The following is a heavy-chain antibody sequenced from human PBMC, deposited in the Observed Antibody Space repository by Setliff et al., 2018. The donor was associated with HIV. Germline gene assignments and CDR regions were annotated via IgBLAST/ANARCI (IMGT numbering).Heavy chain of an antibody. CDR2: IYTSGST. V-gene: IGHV4-4*09. CDR3: VRNPTVGMDV. CDR1: GGSISTYY. D-gene: IGHD1-1*01. J-gene: IGHJ6*02. Sequence: PSETLSLTCTVSGGSISTYYWSWIRQPPGKGLEWIGYIYTSGSTNYNPSLKTRVTISIDTSKKQVSLKLSSVTAADTAVYYCVRNPTVGMDVWGQGTTVTVSS.